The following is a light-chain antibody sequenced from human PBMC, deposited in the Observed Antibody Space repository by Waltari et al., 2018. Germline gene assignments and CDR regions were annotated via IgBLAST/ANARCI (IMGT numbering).Light chain of an antibody. Sequence: QSALTQPASVSGSPGQSITISCTGTSSDVGAYKYVSWYQQYPGKAPKLIMYGLGNRPSGFSQRFSASKSGNTASLTISGLQAEDEADYYCTSYTTSNTLVFGGGTKLTVL. V-gene: IGLV2-14*01. J-gene: IGLJ2*01. CDR1: SSDVGAYKY. CDR3: TSYTTSNTLV. CDR2: GLG.